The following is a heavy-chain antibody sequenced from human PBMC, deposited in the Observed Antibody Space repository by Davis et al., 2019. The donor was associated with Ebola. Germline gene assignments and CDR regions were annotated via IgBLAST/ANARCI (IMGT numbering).Heavy chain of an antibody. CDR2: ISGSAKST. V-gene: IGHV3-23*01. CDR1: GFTFSNYA. CDR3: AKDQDFYGSGSYTD. J-gene: IGHJ4*02. D-gene: IGHD3-10*01. Sequence: PGGSLRLSCAASGFTFSNYAMSWVRQVPGKGLEWVSAISGSAKSTYFADPVKGRFTISRDNSKKKVSLQMNSLRVEDTALYYCAKDQDFYGSGSYTDWGQGTLVTVSS.